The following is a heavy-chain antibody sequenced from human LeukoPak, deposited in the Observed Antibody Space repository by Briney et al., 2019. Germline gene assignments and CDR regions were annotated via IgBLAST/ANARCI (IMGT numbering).Heavy chain of an antibody. V-gene: IGHV4-39*07. CDR2: IYYSGST. D-gene: IGHD5-18*01. CDR1: GGSISSSSYY. Sequence: SETLSLTCTVSGGSISSSSYYWGWNRQPPGKGLEWIGSIYYSGSTYYNPSLKSRVTISVDTSKNQFSLKLSSVTAADTAVYYCARLVGYSYGPFDYWGQGTLVTVSS. J-gene: IGHJ4*02. CDR3: ARLVGYSYGPFDY.